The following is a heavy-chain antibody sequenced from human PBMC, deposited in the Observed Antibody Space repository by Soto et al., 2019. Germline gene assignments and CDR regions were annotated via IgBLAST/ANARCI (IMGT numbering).Heavy chain of an antibody. Sequence: GASVKVSCKASGCPFTGYYMHWVRQAPGQGLEWMGWINPNSGGTNYAQKFQGRVTMTRDTSISTAYMELSRLRSDDTAVYYCARVFLRSGYSSSWYPIDYWGQGTLVTVSS. J-gene: IGHJ4*02. D-gene: IGHD6-13*01. CDR2: INPNSGGT. V-gene: IGHV1-2*02. CDR1: GCPFTGYY. CDR3: ARVFLRSGYSSSWYPIDY.